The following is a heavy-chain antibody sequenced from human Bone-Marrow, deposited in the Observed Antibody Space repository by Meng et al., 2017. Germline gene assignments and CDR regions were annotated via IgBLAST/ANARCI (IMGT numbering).Heavy chain of an antibody. CDR2: IYYSGST. V-gene: IGHV4-31*11. Sequence: VLLRLWGAVLLNPSDTLSPPCAVYGGSISSGCYYWSWIRPHPVKVLAWIGYIYYSGSTYYNPSLKSRVTISVDTSKNQFSLKLSSVTAADTAVYYCARGPLSAAGTMGYFQHWGQGTLVTVSS. J-gene: IGHJ1*01. CDR1: GGSISSGCYY. D-gene: IGHD6-13*01. CDR3: ARGPLSAAGTMGYFQH.